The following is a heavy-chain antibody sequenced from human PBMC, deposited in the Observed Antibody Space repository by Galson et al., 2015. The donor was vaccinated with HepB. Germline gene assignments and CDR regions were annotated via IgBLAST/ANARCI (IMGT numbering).Heavy chain of an antibody. CDR2: ISSSGSTI. J-gene: IGHJ6*02. V-gene: IGHV3-48*02. CDR1: GFTFGGHS. Sequence: SLRLSCAASGFTFGGHSMNWVRQAPGKGLEWVSYISSSGSTIYYADSVKGRFTISRDNAKNSLYVQMNSLRDEDAAVYYCARERGYYDSSGYLSESYYYGMDVWGQGTTVTVSS. D-gene: IGHD3-22*01. CDR3: ARERGYYDSSGYLSESYYYGMDV.